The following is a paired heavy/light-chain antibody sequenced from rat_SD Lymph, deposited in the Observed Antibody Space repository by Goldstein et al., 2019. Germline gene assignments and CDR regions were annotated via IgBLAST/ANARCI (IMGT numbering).Light chain of an antibody. CDR3: QQHYSYPNT. CDR2: LAS. J-gene: IGKJ2-1*01. CDR1: QSLLSSGNQKNY. V-gene: IGKV8S6*01. Sequence: DIVMTQSPSSLAVSAGETVTINCKSSQSLLSSGNQKNYLAWYQQKPGQSPKLLIYLASTRESGVPDRFIGSGSGTDFTLTISSVQAEDLADYYCQQHYSYPNTFGAGTKLELK.
Heavy chain of an antibody. D-gene: IGHD4-2*01. Sequence: VQLVESGGGLVQPGKSLKLSCSASGFTFSSYGMHWIRQAPGKGLDWVAYISSSSGTVYADAVKGRFTISRDNAKNTLYLQLNSLKSEDTAIYYCARRGAGVDYWGQGVMVTVSS. CDR1: GFTFSSYG. CDR2: ISSSSGT. J-gene: IGHJ2*01. CDR3: ARRGAGVDY. V-gene: IGHV5-62*01.